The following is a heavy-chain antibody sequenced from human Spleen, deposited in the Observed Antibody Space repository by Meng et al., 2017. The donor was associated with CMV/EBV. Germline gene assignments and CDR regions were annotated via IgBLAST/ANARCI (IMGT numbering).Heavy chain of an antibody. CDR3: VRVGTHALDI. D-gene: IGHD1-26*01. Sequence: GESLKISCAASGFTFSSYEMNWVRQAPGKGLEWVSGSVSETTANYVDSVKGRFTVSRDNSKSTLFLQMNSLRVEDTAVYYCVRVGTHALDIWGQGTMVTVSS. CDR1: GFTFSSYE. V-gene: IGHV3-23*01. CDR2: SVSETTA. J-gene: IGHJ3*02.